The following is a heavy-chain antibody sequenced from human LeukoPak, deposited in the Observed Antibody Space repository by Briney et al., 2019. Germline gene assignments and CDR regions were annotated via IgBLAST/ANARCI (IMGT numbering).Heavy chain of an antibody. CDR2: INHSGST. CDR3: ARGLRYQLLSYWYFDL. Sequence: SETLSLTCAVYGGSFSGYYWSWIRQPPGKGLEWIGEINHSGSTNYNPSLKSRVTISVDTSKNRFSLKLSSVTAADTAVYYCARGLRYQLLSYWYFDLWGRGTLVTVSS. V-gene: IGHV4-34*01. CDR1: GGSFSGYY. D-gene: IGHD2-2*01. J-gene: IGHJ2*01.